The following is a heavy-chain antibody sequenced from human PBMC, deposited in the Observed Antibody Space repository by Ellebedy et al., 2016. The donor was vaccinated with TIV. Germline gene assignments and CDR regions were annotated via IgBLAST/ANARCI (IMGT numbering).Heavy chain of an antibody. CDR3: TRDGREWSRDY. J-gene: IGHJ4*02. V-gene: IGHV3-21*06. CDR2: IVSSGREA. CDR1: GFTFSISG. D-gene: IGHD3-3*01. Sequence: GGSLRLXCAASGFTFSISGMTWVRQAPGKGLERVATIVSSGREAYYADPAKGRFTISRDNVMNSVYLQLNSLSVEDTAVYYCTRDGREWSRDYWGQGTPVTVSS.